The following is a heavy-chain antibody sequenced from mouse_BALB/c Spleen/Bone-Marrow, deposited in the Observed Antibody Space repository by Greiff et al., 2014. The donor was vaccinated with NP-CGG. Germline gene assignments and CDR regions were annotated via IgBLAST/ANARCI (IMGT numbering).Heavy chain of an antibody. CDR3: ARWDYAMDY. V-gene: IGHV1-54*01. Sequence: LVESGAELVRPGTSVKVSCKASGYAFTNYLIEWVKQRPGQGPEWIGVINPGSGGTNYNEKFKGKATLTADKSSSTAYMQLSSLTSDDSAVYFCARWDYAMDYWGQGTSVTVSS. CDR1: GYAFTNYL. CDR2: INPGSGGT. J-gene: IGHJ4*01.